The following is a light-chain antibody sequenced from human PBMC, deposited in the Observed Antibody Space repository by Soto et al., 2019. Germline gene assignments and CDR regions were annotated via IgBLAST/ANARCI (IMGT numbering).Light chain of an antibody. Sequence: IQLTQSPSSLSASVGDRVTITCRASQGISTYLAWYNQKPGKTTTLLLYAASTSQSGVPSRFSRSGSWADSSLTTSSLQPEDFATVYGRQLNSYPRTFGGGAKVEIK. J-gene: IGKJ4*01. CDR2: AAS. V-gene: IGKV1-9*01. CDR3: RQLNSYPRT. CDR1: QGISTY.